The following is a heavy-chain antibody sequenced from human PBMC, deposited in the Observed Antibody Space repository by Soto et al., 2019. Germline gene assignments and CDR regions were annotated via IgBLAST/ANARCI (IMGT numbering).Heavy chain of an antibody. Sequence: QLQLQESGPGLVKPSETLSLTCTVSGGSISSSSYYWGWIRQPPGKGLEWIGSIYYSGSTYYNPSLKSRVPISVPTSNNQFTLKLSSVPAADTAVYYCARRQYYDFWSGPVYYFDYWGQGTLVTVSS. CDR2: IYYSGST. J-gene: IGHJ4*02. V-gene: IGHV4-39*01. CDR3: ARRQYYDFWSGPVYYFDY. CDR1: GGSISSSSYY. D-gene: IGHD3-3*01.